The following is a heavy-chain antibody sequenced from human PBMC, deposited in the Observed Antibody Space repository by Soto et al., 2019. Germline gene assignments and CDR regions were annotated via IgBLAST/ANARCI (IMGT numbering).Heavy chain of an antibody. D-gene: IGHD2-2*01. J-gene: IGHJ4*02. V-gene: IGHV1-69*01. CDR2: IIPVSGAA. Sequence: QVQLVQSGAEVKKPGSSVKDSCKASGGTFGSYAFSWVQQAPGQGLEWMGGIIPVSGAAHYAQKFQGRVTITADESTSTAYMELSSLSSQDTAVYYCATALGCRSTSCTLDYWGQGTRVIVSS. CDR3: ATALGCRSTSCTLDY. CDR1: GGTFGSYA.